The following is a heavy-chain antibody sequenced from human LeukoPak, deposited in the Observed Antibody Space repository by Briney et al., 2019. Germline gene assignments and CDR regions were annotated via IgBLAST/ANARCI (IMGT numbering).Heavy chain of an antibody. CDR2: ISYDGSNK. J-gene: IGHJ4*02. D-gene: IGHD5-24*01. V-gene: IGHV3-30*03. CDR3: ARGQRWLQN. CDR1: GFTFSSYG. Sequence: GRSLRLSCAASGFTFSSYGMHWVRQAPGKGLEWVAVISYDGSNKYYADSVKGRFTISRDNAKNSLYLQMNSLRAEDTAVYYCARGQRWLQNWGQGTLVTVSS.